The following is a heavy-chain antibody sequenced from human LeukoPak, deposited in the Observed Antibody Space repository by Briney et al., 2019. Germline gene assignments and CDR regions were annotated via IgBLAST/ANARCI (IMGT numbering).Heavy chain of an antibody. D-gene: IGHD1-1*01. J-gene: IGHJ5*02. CDR3: ARWYSEGGYNWFDP. CDR2: IIPILGIA. V-gene: IGHV1-69*02. CDR1: GGTFSSYT. Sequence: SVKVSRKASGGTFSSYTISWVRQAPGQGLEWMGRIIPILGIANYAQKFQGRVTITAAKSTSTAYMELSSLRSEDTAVYYCARWYSEGGYNWFDPWGQGTLVTVSS.